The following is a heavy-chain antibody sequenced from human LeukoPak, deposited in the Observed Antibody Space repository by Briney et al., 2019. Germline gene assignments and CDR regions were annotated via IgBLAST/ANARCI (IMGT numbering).Heavy chain of an antibody. CDR1: GYTFTGYY. CDR2: ISAYNGNT. CDR3: ARVGGMVRGVIHGQVDY. J-gene: IGHJ4*02. D-gene: IGHD3-10*01. V-gene: IGHV1-18*04. Sequence: ASVKVSCKASGYTFTGYYMHWVRQAPGQGLEWMGWISAYNGNTNYAQKLQGRVTMTTDTSTSTAYMELRSLRSDDTAVYYCARVGGMVRGVIHGQVDYWGQGTLVTVSS.